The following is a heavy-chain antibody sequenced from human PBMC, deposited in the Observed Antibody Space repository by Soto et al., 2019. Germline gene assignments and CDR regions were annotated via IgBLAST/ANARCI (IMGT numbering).Heavy chain of an antibody. CDR3: ARVKKRWLQSDSFDI. J-gene: IGHJ3*02. CDR1: GFSFSSYW. CDR2: INSDGSST. D-gene: IGHD5-12*01. Sequence: EVQLVESGGGLVQPGGSLRCSCAASGFSFSSYWMHWVRQPRRKGLVWVSRINSDGSSTSYADSVNRRFTISRDNAKNTMYLQMNSLRAEDTAVYYCARVKKRWLQSDSFDIWGQGRMVTVSS. V-gene: IGHV3-74*01.